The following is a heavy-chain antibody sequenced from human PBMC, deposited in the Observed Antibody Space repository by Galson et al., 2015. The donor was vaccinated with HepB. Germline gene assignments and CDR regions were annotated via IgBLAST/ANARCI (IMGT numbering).Heavy chain of an antibody. CDR3: ARETRRSSIVGRKTVRGFDP. J-gene: IGHJ5*02. CDR1: GGSISSSSYY. CDR2: IYYSGST. Sequence: TLSLTCTVSGGSISSSSYYWGWIRQPPGKGLEWIGSIYYSGSTYYNPSLKSRVTISVDTSKNQFSLKPSSVTAADTAVYYCARETRRSSIVGRKTVRGFDPWGQGTLVTVSS. D-gene: IGHD3-10*01. V-gene: IGHV4-39*01.